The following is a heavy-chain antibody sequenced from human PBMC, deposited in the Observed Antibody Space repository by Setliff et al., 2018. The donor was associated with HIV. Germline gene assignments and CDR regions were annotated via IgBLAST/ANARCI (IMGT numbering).Heavy chain of an antibody. CDR1: GYTFTDYF. Sequence: AASVKVSCKASGYTFTDYFMHWVRQAPGQGLEWMGWISPNNGDRKIPRRFRGRVTMTRDTSISTAYLELSGLTSDDTAVYFCARQLSNSLDHWGQGTPVTVS. CDR2: ISPNNGDR. J-gene: IGHJ4*02. D-gene: IGHD6-6*01. V-gene: IGHV1-2*02. CDR3: ARQLSNSLDH.